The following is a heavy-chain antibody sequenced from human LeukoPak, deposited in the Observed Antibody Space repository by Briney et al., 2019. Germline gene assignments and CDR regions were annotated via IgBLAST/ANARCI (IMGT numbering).Heavy chain of an antibody. V-gene: IGHV1-69*04. CDR3: ARDVTTVGPLDS. Sequence: GASVKVSCKASGDTFRNYAISWMRQAPGQGLGWMGRVIPILGKPTYAQRFQGRVTITADKPTTTGYMELSSLRSEDTAVYYCARDVTTVGPLDSWGQGTLVTVSS. J-gene: IGHJ4*02. D-gene: IGHD4-23*01. CDR1: GDTFRNYA. CDR2: VIPILGKP.